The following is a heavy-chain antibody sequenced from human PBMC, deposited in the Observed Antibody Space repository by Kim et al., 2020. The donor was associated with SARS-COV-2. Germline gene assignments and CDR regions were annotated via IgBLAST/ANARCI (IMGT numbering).Heavy chain of an antibody. D-gene: IGHD6-13*01. CDR1: GFTFSSYG. Sequence: GGSLRLSCAASGFTFSSYGMHWVRQAPGKGLEWVAVIWYDGSNKYYADSVKGRFTISRDNSKNTLYLQMDSLRAEDTAVYYCARTYSSSWFDYWGQGTLVTVSS. CDR2: IWYDGSNK. J-gene: IGHJ4*02. V-gene: IGHV3-33*01. CDR3: ARTYSSSWFDY.